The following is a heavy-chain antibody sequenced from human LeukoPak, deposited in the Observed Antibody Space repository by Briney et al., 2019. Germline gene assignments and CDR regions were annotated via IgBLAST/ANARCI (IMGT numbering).Heavy chain of an antibody. D-gene: IGHD4-23*01. J-gene: IGHJ6*03. CDR2: IYPGDSDT. CDR3: ASRHDYGGNSVGYYYYYMDV. V-gene: IGHV5-51*01. CDR1: GYSFTSYW. Sequence: GKSLKISCKGSGYSFTSYWIGWVRQVPGKGLEWMGIIYPGDSDTRYSPSFQGQVTISADKSISTAYLQWSSLKASDTAMYYCASRHDYGGNSVGYYYYYMDVWGKGTTVTVSS.